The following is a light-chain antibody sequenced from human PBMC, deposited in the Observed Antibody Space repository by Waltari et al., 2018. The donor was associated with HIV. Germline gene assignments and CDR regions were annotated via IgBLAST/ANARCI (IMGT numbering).Light chain of an antibody. CDR2: GAS. CDR1: QSVSSSY. CDR3: QQYGSSPPSIT. Sequence: DIVFTQSPGTLSLSPGERATLSCRSSQSVSSSYLAWYQQKPGPAPRLLIYGASSRATGIPDRFSGSGSGTDFTLTISRLEPEDFAVYYCQQYGSSPPSITFGQGTRLEIK. J-gene: IGKJ5*01. V-gene: IGKV3-20*01.